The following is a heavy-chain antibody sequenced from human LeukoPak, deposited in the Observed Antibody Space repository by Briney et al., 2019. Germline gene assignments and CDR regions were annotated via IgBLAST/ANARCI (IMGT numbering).Heavy chain of an antibody. J-gene: IGHJ4*02. CDR2: ISDSGSNT. Sequence: GGSLRLSCAASGFTFSSFAMTRVRQPPGKGLEWVSVISDSGSNTYYADSVRGRFTISRDNSKNTLYLQMNSLRAEDTAVYYCAKKGATTKDFDYWGQGTLVTVSS. CDR3: AKKGATTKDFDY. CDR1: GFTFSSFA. V-gene: IGHV3-23*01. D-gene: IGHD1-26*01.